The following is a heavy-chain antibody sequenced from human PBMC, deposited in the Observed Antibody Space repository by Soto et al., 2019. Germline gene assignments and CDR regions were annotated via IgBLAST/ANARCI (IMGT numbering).Heavy chain of an antibody. CDR3: ARGKGAGGTYGSEMWNYYYYMDV. V-gene: IGHV4-39*01. D-gene: IGHD3-10*01. CDR1: GGSISSSSYY. CDR2: IFYSGTT. Sequence: SETLSLTCTVSGGSISSSSYYWGWIRQTPGKGLEWIGRIFYSGTTHYNPSLKSRVTISVDTSKNQFSLKLSSVTAADTTVYYCARGKGAGGTYGSEMWNYYYYMDVWGKGTTVTVSS. J-gene: IGHJ6*03.